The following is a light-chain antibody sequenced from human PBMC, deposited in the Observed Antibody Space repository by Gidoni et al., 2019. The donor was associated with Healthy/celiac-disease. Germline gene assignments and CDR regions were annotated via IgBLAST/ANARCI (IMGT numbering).Light chain of an antibody. CDR2: LGS. V-gene: IGKV2-28*01. J-gene: IGKJ1*01. Sequence: DIVMTQSPLSLPVTPGEPASISCRASQSLLHSNGYNYLDWYLQKPGQSPRLLIYLGSNRASGVPDRLSGSGSGTDFTLKISRVEAEDVGVYYCRQALQTPRTFGQGTKVEIK. CDR1: QSLLHSNGYNY. CDR3: RQALQTPRT.